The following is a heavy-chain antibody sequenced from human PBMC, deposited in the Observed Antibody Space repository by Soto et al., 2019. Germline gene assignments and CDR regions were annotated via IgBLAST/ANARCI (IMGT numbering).Heavy chain of an antibody. Sequence: SETLSLTCTVSGGSISSSSYYWGWIRQPPGKGLEWIGSIYYSGSTYYNPSLKSRVTISVDTSKNQFSLKLSSVTAADTAVYYCAMEGDYDYFDYWGQGTQVT. J-gene: IGHJ4*02. CDR2: IYYSGST. CDR3: AMEGDYDYFDY. CDR1: GGSISSSSYY. D-gene: IGHD4-17*01. V-gene: IGHV4-39*01.